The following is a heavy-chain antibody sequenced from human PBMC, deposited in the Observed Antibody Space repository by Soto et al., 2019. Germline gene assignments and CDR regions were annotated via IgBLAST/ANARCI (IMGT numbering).Heavy chain of an antibody. CDR3: ARSDTYFPAFDL. D-gene: IGHD1-26*01. CDR2: IYYGGLS. V-gene: IGHV4-31*03. J-gene: IGHJ4*02. CDR1: GVSISTSGYY. Sequence: SETLSLTCSVSGVSISTSGYYWSWIRQHPGRGLEWIGYIYYGGLSKYNPSLKSRLTISVDASKNQLSLNLHSVTGADTAVYYCARSDTYFPAFDLWGLGSLVTVSS.